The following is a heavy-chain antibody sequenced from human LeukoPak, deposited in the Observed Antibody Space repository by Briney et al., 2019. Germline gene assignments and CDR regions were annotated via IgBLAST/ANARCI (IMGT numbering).Heavy chain of an antibody. CDR2: INSDGSSI. D-gene: IGHD2-15*01. CDR3: ARISYSRNFGY. CDR1: GFSFISYW. V-gene: IGHV3-74*01. Sequence: GGSLRLSCAASGFSFISYWMHWVRQGPGKGLEWVSRINSDGSSISYANSVKGRFTISRDNAKNTLYLQMNSLRAEDTAVYYCARISYSRNFGYWGQGTLVTVSS. J-gene: IGHJ4*02.